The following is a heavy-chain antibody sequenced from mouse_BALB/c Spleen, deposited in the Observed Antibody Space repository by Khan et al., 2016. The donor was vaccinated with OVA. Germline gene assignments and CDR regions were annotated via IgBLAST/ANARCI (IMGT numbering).Heavy chain of an antibody. CDR3: ARGRAY. CDR2: ISYSGST. CDR1: GYSITSDYA. Sequence: EVQLQESGPGLVKPSQSLSLTCTVTGYSITSDYAWKWIRQFPGNKLEWMGYISYSGSTSYNQSLKSRISITRATSKNHSFLQLHSVTSDDTATSYCARGRAYWGQGTLVTVSA. J-gene: IGHJ3*01. V-gene: IGHV3-2*02. D-gene: IGHD3-3*01.